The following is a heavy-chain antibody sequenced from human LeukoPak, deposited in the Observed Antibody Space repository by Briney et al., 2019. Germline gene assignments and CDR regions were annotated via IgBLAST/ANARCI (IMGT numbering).Heavy chain of an antibody. D-gene: IGHD3-22*01. J-gene: IGHJ4*02. CDR2: ISGSGGNT. V-gene: IGHV3-23*01. CDR1: GFTLSTYG. CDR3: AKGSSGSRPYYFDY. Sequence: PGGSLRLSCAASGFTLSTYGMSWVRQAPGKGLEWVSAISGSGGNTYYANSVKGRFTISRDNSKNTLYLQMNTLRAEDTAIYYCAKGSSGSRPYYFDYWGQGTLVTVSS.